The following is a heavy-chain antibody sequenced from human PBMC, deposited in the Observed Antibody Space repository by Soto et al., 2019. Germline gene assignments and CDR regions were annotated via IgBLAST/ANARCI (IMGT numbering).Heavy chain of an antibody. CDR3: AKSGSGNYFHYCDY. D-gene: IGHD3-10*01. CDR1: GFTFSSYA. V-gene: IGHV3-23*01. Sequence: PGGSLRLSCAASGFTFSSYAMSWVRQAPGKGLEWVSAISGSGGSTYYADSVKGRFTISGDNSKNTLYLQMNSLTAEDTAVYYCAKSGSGNYFHYCDYWGQGTLVTVSS. CDR2: ISGSGGST. J-gene: IGHJ4*02.